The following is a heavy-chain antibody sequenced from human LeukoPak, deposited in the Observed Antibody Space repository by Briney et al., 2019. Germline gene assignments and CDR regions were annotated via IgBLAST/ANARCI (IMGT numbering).Heavy chain of an antibody. CDR1: GGSISSSNW. V-gene: IGHV4-4*02. CDR3: ARVPYSSSWPGFDP. D-gene: IGHD6-13*01. Sequence: PSETLSLTCAVSGGSISSSNWWSWVRQPPGKGLEWIGEIYHSGSTNYNPSLKSRVTISVDKSKNQFSLKLSSVTAADTAVYYCARVPYSSSWPGFDPWGQGTLVTVPS. CDR2: IYHSGST. J-gene: IGHJ5*02.